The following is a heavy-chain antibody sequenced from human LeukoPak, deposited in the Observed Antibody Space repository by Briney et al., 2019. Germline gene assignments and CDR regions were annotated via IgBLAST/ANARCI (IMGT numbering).Heavy chain of an antibody. CDR1: GVAISVYY. J-gene: IGHJ4*02. V-gene: IGHV4-59*08. D-gene: IGHD6-13*01. CDR3: GGGVYIAAAQYRY. Sequence: SETLSLTCTVSGVAISVYYWSWIRQPPGKGLEWIGDIYYSGSTNYNTSLKSRVTISVDTSKTQFSLKLCSVSPADTAVYYCGGGVYIAAAQYRYWVQRTLVAVSS. CDR2: IYYSGST.